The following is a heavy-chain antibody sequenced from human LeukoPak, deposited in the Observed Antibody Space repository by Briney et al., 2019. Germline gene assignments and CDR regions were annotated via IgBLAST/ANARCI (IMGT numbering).Heavy chain of an antibody. J-gene: IGHJ5*02. Sequence: SVKVSCKASGYTFTSNYIHWVRQAPGQGLEWMGGIIPIFGTANYAQKFQGRVTITADESTSTAYMELSSLRSEDTAVYYCARDPQYYYDSSGYYPWGQGTLVTVSS. CDR1: GYTFTSNY. V-gene: IGHV1-69*13. CDR3: ARDPQYYYDSSGYYP. D-gene: IGHD3-22*01. CDR2: IIPIFGTA.